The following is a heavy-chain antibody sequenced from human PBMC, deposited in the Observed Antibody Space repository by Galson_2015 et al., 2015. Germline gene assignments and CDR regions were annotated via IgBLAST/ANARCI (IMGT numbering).Heavy chain of an antibody. CDR2: ISYDGNNQ. J-gene: IGHJ2*01. D-gene: IGHD1-7*01. CDR3: ARGRVSWNYGAAAFDL. V-gene: IGHV3-30*01. CDR1: GFSLTSYA. Sequence: LRLSCAASGFSLTSYALPWVRQTPGKGLEWLAVISYDGNNQYYVDAVKGRFIISRDTSKKTVYLQMNSLRGDDTAMYYCARGRVSWNYGAAAFDLWGRGTLVTVSS.